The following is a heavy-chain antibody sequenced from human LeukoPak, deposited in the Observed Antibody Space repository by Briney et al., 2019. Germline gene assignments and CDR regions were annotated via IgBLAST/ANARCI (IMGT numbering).Heavy chain of an antibody. D-gene: IGHD2-8*01. CDR1: GGSISSSDYY. CDR3: ARREGRQWFHFDS. J-gene: IGHJ4*02. Sequence: SETLSLTCTVSGGSISSSDYYWGWIRQPPGKGLEWIGSLDYYGNTRYNPSLKSRITMSVDTSKNQFSLELRSVTAADTAVYYCARREGRQWFHFDSWGQGTLVTVSS. V-gene: IGHV4-39*01. CDR2: LDYYGNT.